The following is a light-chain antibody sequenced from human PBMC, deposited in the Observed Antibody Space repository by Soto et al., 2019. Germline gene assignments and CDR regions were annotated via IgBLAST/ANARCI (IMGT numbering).Light chain of an antibody. CDR1: SSDVGGYNY. J-gene: IGLJ2*01. V-gene: IGLV2-14*01. Sequence: QSALTQPASVSGSPGQSITISCTGTSSDVGGYNYVSWYQQHPGKAHKLMIYEVSNRPSGISDRFSGSKSGNTASLTISGLQSEDEADYYCLSYTGGIPLVLFGGGTKLTVL. CDR2: EVS. CDR3: LSYTGGIPLVL.